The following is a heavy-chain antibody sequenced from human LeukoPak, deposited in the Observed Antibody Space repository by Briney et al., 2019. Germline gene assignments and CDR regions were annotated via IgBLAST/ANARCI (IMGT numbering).Heavy chain of an antibody. J-gene: IGHJ6*04. V-gene: IGHV1-18*01. Sequence: ASVKVSCTASGYTFTGYAISWVRQAPGQGLEWMGWISAYNGNTNHAQKLQGRVTMTTDTSTSTAYMELRSLRSDDTAVYYCAREGSGWYYDYYGMDVWGKGTTVTVSS. CDR3: AREGSGWYYDYYGMDV. CDR1: GYTFTGYA. D-gene: IGHD6-19*01. CDR2: ISAYNGNT.